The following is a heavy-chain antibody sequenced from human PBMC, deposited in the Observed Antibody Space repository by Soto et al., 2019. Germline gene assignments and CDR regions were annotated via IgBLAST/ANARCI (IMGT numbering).Heavy chain of an antibody. CDR2: IYHGGST. V-gene: IGHV4-30-2*01. D-gene: IGHD3-16*01. CDR1: GGSISSDYYS. Sequence: QVQLQESGSGLVKPSETLSLTCAVSGGSISSDYYSWSWIRQPPGKDLEWIGYIYHGGSTYYNPSLRSRVTLSVDTSKNHFSLRLTSVTAADTAVYSCARLNRLRNDAFDIWGQGTLVAFSS. CDR3: ARLNRLRNDAFDI. J-gene: IGHJ3*02.